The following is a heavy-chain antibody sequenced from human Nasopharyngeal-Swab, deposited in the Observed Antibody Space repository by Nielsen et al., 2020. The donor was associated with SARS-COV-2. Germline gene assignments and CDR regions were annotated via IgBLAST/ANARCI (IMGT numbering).Heavy chain of an antibody. V-gene: IGHV3-73*01. J-gene: IGHJ6*02. Sequence: GESLKISCAASGFTFSGSAMHWVRQASGKGLEWVGRIRSKANSYATAYAASVKVRFTISRDDSKNTAYLQMNSLKTEDTAVYYCTRHKYHYYDSSGGMDVWGQGTTVTVSS. D-gene: IGHD3-22*01. CDR2: IRSKANSYAT. CDR1: GFTFSGSA. CDR3: TRHKYHYYDSSGGMDV.